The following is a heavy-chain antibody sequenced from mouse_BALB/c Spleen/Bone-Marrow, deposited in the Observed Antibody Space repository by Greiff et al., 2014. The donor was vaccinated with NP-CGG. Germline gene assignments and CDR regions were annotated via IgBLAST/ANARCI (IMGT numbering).Heavy chain of an antibody. V-gene: IGHV1-4*01. Sequence: LVESGAELARPGASVKMSCKASGYTFTSYTMHWVKQRPGQGLEWIGYINPSSGYTNCNQKFKDKATLTADKSSSTAYMQLSSLTSEDSAVYYCARAAYYRYDEGAWFAYWGQGTLVTVSA. D-gene: IGHD2-14*01. J-gene: IGHJ3*01. CDR1: GYTFTSYT. CDR3: ARAAYYRYDEGAWFAY. CDR2: INPSSGYT.